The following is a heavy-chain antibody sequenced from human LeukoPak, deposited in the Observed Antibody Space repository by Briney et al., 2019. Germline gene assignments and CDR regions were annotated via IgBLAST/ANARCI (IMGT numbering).Heavy chain of an antibody. CDR3: ARGHCGLGGMDV. CDR1: GGSFSGYD. Sequence: SETLSLTCAVYGGSFSGYDWSWIRQPPGKGLEWIGEINHSGSTNYSPSLKSRVTISVDTSKNHFSLKVRSVTAADTAVYCCARGHCGLGGMDVWGQGNTVNGSS. D-gene: IGHD2-21*01. J-gene: IGHJ6*02. CDR2: INHSGST. V-gene: IGHV4-34*01.